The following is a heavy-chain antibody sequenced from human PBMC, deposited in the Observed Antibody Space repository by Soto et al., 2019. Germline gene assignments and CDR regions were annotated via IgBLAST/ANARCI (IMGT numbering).Heavy chain of an antibody. J-gene: IGHJ3*02. D-gene: IGHD5-12*01. CDR2: IYYRGST. Sequence: SETLSLTCTVSGGSISSGGYYWSWIRQHPGKGLEWIGYIYYRGSTYYNPSLKSRVTISVDTSKNQFSLKLSSVTAADTAVYYCARANSGYDHDAFDIWGQGTMVTVSS. CDR1: GGSISSGGYY. V-gene: IGHV4-31*03. CDR3: ARANSGYDHDAFDI.